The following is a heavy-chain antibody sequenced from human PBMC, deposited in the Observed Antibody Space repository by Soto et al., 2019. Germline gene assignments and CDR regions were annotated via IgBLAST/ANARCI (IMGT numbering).Heavy chain of an antibody. CDR1: GFTFSSYA. V-gene: IGHV3-23*01. CDR2: ISGSGGST. Sequence: EVQLLESGGGLVQPGGSLRLSCAASGFTFSSYAMNWVRQAPGKGLEWVSVISGSGGSTYYADSVKGRSTISRDNSKNTLYLQMTSLRAEDTAVYYCAKRATGTYFDYWGQGTLVTVSS. J-gene: IGHJ4*02. CDR3: AKRATGTYFDY. D-gene: IGHD1-1*01.